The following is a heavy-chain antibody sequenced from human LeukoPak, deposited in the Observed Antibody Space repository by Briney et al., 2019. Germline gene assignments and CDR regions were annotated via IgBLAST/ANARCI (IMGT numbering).Heavy chain of an antibody. Sequence: GASVKVSCKASGYTFTSYDINWVRQATGQGLEWMGWMNPNSGNTGYAQKFQGRVTMTRNTSISTAYMELSSLRSEDTAVYYCARYCSSTSCYGSHYYYYGMDVWGQGTTVTVSS. D-gene: IGHD2-2*01. V-gene: IGHV1-8*01. CDR3: ARYCSSTSCYGSHYYYYGMDV. CDR1: GYTFTSYD. CDR2: MNPNSGNT. J-gene: IGHJ6*02.